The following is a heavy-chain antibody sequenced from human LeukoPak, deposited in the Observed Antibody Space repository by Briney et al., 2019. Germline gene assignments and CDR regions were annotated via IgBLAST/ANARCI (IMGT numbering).Heavy chain of an antibody. CDR2: ISAYNGNT. J-gene: IGHJ3*02. CDR3: ARDLPTTGFLRQHAFDI. CDR1: GYTFTSYG. V-gene: IGHV1-18*01. Sequence: GASVKVSCKASGYTFTSYGISWVRQAPGQGLEWRGCISAYNGNTNYAQKLQGRVTMTTDTSTSTAYMELRSLRSDDTAVYYCARDLPTTGFLRQHAFDIWGQGTMVTVSS. D-gene: IGHD1-1*01.